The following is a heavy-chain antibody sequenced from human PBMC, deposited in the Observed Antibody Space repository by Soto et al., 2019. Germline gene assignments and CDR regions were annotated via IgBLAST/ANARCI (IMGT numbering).Heavy chain of an antibody. CDR1: GFTFSSYA. V-gene: IGHV3-23*01. D-gene: IGHD2-2*01. J-gene: IGHJ4*02. Sequence: EVQLLESGGGLVQPGGSLRLSCAASGFTFSSYAMSWVRQAPGKGLELVSAISGSGGSTYYSDSVKGRFTISRNTSKNTLYLQMNSLRAEDTAVYYCAKNGNIVVVPAAPDYWGQGTLVTVSS. CDR3: AKNGNIVVVPAAPDY. CDR2: ISGSGGST.